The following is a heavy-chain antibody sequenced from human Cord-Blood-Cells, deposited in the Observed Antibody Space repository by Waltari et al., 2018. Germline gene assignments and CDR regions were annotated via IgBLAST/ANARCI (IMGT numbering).Heavy chain of an antibody. Sequence: QLQLQESGPGLVKPSETLSLTCTVSGGSISSSSYSSGWIRQPPGKGLEWIGSIYYSGSTYYNPSLKSRVTISVDTSKNQFSLKLSSVTAADTAVYYCARHFGRNIVVVPAAIDYWGQGTLVTVSS. D-gene: IGHD2-2*01. CDR2: IYYSGST. CDR1: GGSISSSSYS. J-gene: IGHJ4*02. CDR3: ARHFGRNIVVVPAAIDY. V-gene: IGHV4-39*01.